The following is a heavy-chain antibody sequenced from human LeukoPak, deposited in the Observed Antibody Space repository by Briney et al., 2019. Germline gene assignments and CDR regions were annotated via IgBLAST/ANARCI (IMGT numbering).Heavy chain of an antibody. V-gene: IGHV3-48*02. CDR2: ISSSSSV. Sequence: GGSLRHSCAASGFTFNSYSINWVRQAPGKGLEWISYISSSSSVFYADSVKGRFTISRDNAKNSLYLQMSSLRDDDTAVYFCARSSLLHSNAMDVWGQGTTVTVSS. J-gene: IGHJ6*02. CDR1: GFTFNSYS. CDR3: ARSSLLHSNAMDV. D-gene: IGHD5-18*01.